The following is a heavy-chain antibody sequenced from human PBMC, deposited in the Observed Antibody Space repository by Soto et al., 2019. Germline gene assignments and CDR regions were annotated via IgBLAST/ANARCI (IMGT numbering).Heavy chain of an antibody. CDR3: ARLSPYDSSGYYYYYGMDV. V-gene: IGHV1-8*01. J-gene: IGHJ6*02. CDR2: MNPNSGNT. D-gene: IGHD3-22*01. CDR1: GYTFTSYD. Sequence: ASVKVSCKASGYTFTSYDINWVRQATGQGLEWMGWMNPNSGNTGYAQKFQGRVTMTRNTSISTAYMELSSLRSEGTAVYYCARLSPYDSSGYYYYYGMDVWGQGTTVTVSS.